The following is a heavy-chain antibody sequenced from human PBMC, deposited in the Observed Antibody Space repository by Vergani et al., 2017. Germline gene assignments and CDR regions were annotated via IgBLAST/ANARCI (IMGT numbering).Heavy chain of an antibody. Sequence: QVQLVESGGGVVQPGRSLRLSCAASGFTFSSYGMHWVRQAPGKGLEGVAVKWYDGSNKYYADSVKGRFTITRDNSKNTLYLQMNSLRDEDTAVYYCARDHSHSSGYLPPGDYWGQGTLVTVSS. J-gene: IGHJ4*02. CDR1: GFTFSSYG. V-gene: IGHV3-33*01. D-gene: IGHD6-19*01. CDR3: ARDHSHSSGYLPPGDY. CDR2: KWYDGSNK.